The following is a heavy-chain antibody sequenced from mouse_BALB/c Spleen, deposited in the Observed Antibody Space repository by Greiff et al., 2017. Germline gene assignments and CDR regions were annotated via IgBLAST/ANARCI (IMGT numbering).Heavy chain of an antibody. J-gene: IGHJ3*01. Sequence: VQLQQSGAELAKPGASVKMSCKASGYTFTSYWMHWVKQRPGQGLEWIGYINPSTGYTEYNQKFKDKATLTADKSSSTAYMQLSSLTSEDSAVYYCARLRRREETWFAYWGQGTLVTVSA. V-gene: IGHV1-7*01. CDR1: GYTFTSYW. CDR3: ARLRRREETWFAY. CDR2: INPSTGYT. D-gene: IGHD2-12*01.